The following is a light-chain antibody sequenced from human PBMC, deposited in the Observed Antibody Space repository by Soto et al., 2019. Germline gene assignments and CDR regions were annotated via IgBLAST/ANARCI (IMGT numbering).Light chain of an antibody. J-gene: IGKJ1*01. V-gene: IGKV1-5*03. CDR2: KAS. CDR1: QYISSW. CDR3: QQYNSQRT. Sequence: DIQMTQSPSTLSASVGDRVTITCRASQYISSWLAWYQQKPGKAPKLLIYKASSLESGVPSRFSGSGSGTEVTLTISSLQPDDFATYYCQQYNSQRTFGQGTKVEIK.